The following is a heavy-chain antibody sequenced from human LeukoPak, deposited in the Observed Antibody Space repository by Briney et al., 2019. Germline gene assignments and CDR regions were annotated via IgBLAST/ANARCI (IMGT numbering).Heavy chain of an antibody. D-gene: IGHD1/OR15-1a*01. Sequence: GASVRVSCKTSGYTFSAFYMHWVRQAPGQGLEWMGGIIPIFGTANYAQKFQGRVTITADESTSTAYMELSSLRSEDTAVYYCAGITGTNGLFDYWGQGTLVTVSS. CDR3: AGITGTNGLFDY. V-gene: IGHV1-69*13. J-gene: IGHJ4*02. CDR1: GYTFSAFY. CDR2: IIPIFGTA.